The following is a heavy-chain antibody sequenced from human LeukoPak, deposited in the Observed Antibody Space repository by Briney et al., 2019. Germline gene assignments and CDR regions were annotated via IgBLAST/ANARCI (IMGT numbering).Heavy chain of an antibody. Sequence: SETLSLTCSVSGASISSSSYYWGWIRRPPGKGLEWIGTIYYSGSTYYNPSLKSRVTISVDTSKNQFSLKLSSVTAADTAVYYCARDSCSSTSCQASVDWFDPWGQGTLVTVSS. V-gene: IGHV4-39*07. D-gene: IGHD2-2*01. CDR3: ARDSCSSTSCQASVDWFDP. CDR2: IYYSGST. J-gene: IGHJ5*02. CDR1: GASISSSSYY.